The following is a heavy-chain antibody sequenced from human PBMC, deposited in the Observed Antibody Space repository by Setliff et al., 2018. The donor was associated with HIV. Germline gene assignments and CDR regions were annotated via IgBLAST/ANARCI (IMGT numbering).Heavy chain of an antibody. D-gene: IGHD6-25*01. V-gene: IGHV1-2*04. CDR2: INPNTGGT. CDR1: GYTFTGYY. J-gene: IGHJ1*01. Sequence: ASVKVSCKASGYTFTGYYMHWVRQAPGQGLEWMGWINPNTGGTNYAQKFQGWVTMTRDTPISTAYMEVSRLRPDDTAVYYCARNHQPGSPLAEGCFQHWGQGTLVTVSS. CDR3: ARNHQPGSPLAEGCFQH.